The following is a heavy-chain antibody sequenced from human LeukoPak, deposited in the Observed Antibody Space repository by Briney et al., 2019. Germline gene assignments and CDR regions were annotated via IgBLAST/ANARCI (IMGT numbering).Heavy chain of an antibody. D-gene: IGHD4-17*01. V-gene: IGHV1-8*01. CDR3: AREVGDYYAFDI. CDR2: MNPNSGNT. J-gene: IGHJ3*02. CDR1: GYTFTSYD. Sequence: ASVKVSRKASGYTFTSYDINWVRQATGQGLEWMGWMNPNSGNTGYAQKFQGRVTMTRNTSISTAYMELSSLRSEDTAVYYCAREVGDYYAFDIWGQGTMVTVSS.